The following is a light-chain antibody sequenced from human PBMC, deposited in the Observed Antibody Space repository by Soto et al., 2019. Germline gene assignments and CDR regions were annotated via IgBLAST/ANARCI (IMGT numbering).Light chain of an antibody. Sequence: DIQMTQSPSTLSASVWDRVTITCRASQSVSTWVAWYQQKPGKAPKLLMYKASSLESGVPSRFSGSGAGTEFTLTISSLQPADFGTYYCQQYKSYLWTFGQGIKVDIK. V-gene: IGKV1-5*03. CDR1: QSVSTW. CDR3: QQYKSYLWT. J-gene: IGKJ1*01. CDR2: KAS.